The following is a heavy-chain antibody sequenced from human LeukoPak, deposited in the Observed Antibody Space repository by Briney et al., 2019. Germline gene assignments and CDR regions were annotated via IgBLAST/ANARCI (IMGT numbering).Heavy chain of an antibody. J-gene: IGHJ4*02. CDR3: ARALSGSYYDVLTGAFDY. CDR2: IYSGGTT. V-gene: IGHV3-53*01. CDR1: GFTFDDYA. Sequence: GRSLRLSCAASGFTFDDYAMNWVRQAPGKGLEWVSVIYSGGTTYYADSVKGRFTISRDNSKNTLYLQMNSLRAEDTAVYYCARALSGSYYDVLTGAFDYWGQGTLVTVSS. D-gene: IGHD3-9*01.